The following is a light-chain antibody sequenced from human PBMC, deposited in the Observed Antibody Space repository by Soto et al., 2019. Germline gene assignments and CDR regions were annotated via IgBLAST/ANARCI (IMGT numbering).Light chain of an antibody. CDR1: QGITTF. CDR2: DAS. CDR3: QQYSTYPLT. Sequence: DIQMTQSPSTLSTSIGDRVTITCRASQGITTFLAWYQQKPGKAPQILIYDASKLEPGVPSRLSGGGSGTELTLTISSLQSDDFATYYCQQYSTYPLTFGVGTRVEIK. J-gene: IGKJ4*01. V-gene: IGKV1-5*01.